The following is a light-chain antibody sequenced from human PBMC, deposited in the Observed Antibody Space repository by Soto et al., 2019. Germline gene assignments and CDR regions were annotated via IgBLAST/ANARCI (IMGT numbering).Light chain of an antibody. Sequence: DIQMTQSPSSLSASVGDRVIITCQASQDIRNHLNWYQQKPGKDPNLLIYDASNLETGVPTRFSGGGSGTEFSFTISSLQSEDIATYYCLQFDSLPITFGGGTKVDSK. CDR3: LQFDSLPIT. CDR1: QDIRNH. J-gene: IGKJ4*01. CDR2: DAS. V-gene: IGKV1-33*01.